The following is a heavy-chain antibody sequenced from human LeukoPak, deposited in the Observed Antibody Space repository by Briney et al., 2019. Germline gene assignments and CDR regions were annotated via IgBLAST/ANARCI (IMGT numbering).Heavy chain of an antibody. CDR3: ARDSTAARGVGFFDY. D-gene: IGHD6-6*01. Sequence: SETLSLTCTVSGGSISSSSYYWGWIRQPPGKGLEWIGSIYYSGSTYYNPSLKSRVTISVDTSKNQFSLKLSSVTAADTAVYYCARDSTAARGVGFFDYWGQGTLVTVSS. CDR1: GGSISSSSYY. V-gene: IGHV4-39*07. J-gene: IGHJ4*02. CDR2: IYYSGST.